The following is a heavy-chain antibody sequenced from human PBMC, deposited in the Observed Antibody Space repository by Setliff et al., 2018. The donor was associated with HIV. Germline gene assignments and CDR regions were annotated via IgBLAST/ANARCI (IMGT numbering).Heavy chain of an antibody. D-gene: IGHD3-3*01. CDR1: GGSFINYY. CDR3: ARSIVPVASGYYYFEY. V-gene: IGHV4-34*01. CDR2: ITHSGST. Sequence: SETLSLTCAVYGGSFINYYWSWIRQPPGKGLEWIGEITHSGSTNYNPSLKSRVTISVDTSKNQFSLRLSSVAAGDTAVYYCARSIVPVASGYYYFEYWGQGTLVTVSS. J-gene: IGHJ4*02.